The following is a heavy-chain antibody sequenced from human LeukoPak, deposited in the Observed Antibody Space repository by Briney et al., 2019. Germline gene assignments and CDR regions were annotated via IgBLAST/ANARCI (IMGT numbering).Heavy chain of an antibody. CDR3: ARVLGSGWYHFDY. D-gene: IGHD6-19*01. V-gene: IGHV4-59*01. CDR1: GGSISSYY. Sequence: SETLSLTCTVSGGSISSYYWSWIRQPPGKGLEWIGYIYYSGSTNYNPSLKSRVTISVDTSKNQFSLKLSSVTAADTAVYYCARVLGSGWYHFDYWGQGTVVTVSS. CDR2: IYYSGST. J-gene: IGHJ4*02.